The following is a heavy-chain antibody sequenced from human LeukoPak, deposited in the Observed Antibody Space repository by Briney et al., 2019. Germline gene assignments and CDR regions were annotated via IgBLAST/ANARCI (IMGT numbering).Heavy chain of an antibody. V-gene: IGHV4-38-2*01. CDR1: GYSISSGYY. D-gene: IGHD1-1*01. CDR3: ARRIPTTPNWFDP. CDR2: IYHSGST. Sequence: SETLSLTCAVSGYSISSGYYWGWIRQPPGKGLEWIGTIYHSGSTYYNPSLKRRVTISVDTSKNQFSLKLRSVTAADTAVYYCARRIPTTPNWFDPWGQGTLVSVSS. J-gene: IGHJ5*02.